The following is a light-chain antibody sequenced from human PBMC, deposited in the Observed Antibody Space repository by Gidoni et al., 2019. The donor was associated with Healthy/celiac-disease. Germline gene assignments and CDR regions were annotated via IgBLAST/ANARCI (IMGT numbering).Light chain of an antibody. Sequence: DIVLTQSPATLSLSPGERATLSCRASQSVSSYLAWYQQKPGQAPRLLIYDASNRATGIPARFSGSGSGTDFTLTISSLEPEDFAVYYCQQPWTFGQXTKVEIK. CDR2: DAS. J-gene: IGKJ1*01. V-gene: IGKV3-11*01. CDR3: QQPWT. CDR1: QSVSSY.